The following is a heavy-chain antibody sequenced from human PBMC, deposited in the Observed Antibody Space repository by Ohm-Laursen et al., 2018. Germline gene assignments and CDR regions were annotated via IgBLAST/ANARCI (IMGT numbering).Heavy chain of an antibody. Sequence: PTQTLTLTCTFSGFSLSTSKMCVNWIRQPPGKALEWLGRIDWGDEKYYSTSLKTRLTISKDTSKNQVVLTMTNMDPVDTAMYYCARIVAGPDYFDYWGQGALVTVSS. D-gene: IGHD5-12*01. CDR3: ARIVAGPDYFDY. CDR1: GFSLSTSKMC. J-gene: IGHJ4*02. CDR2: IDWGDEK. V-gene: IGHV2-70*11.